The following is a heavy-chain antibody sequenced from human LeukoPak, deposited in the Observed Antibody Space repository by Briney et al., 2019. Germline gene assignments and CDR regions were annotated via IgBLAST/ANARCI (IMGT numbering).Heavy chain of an antibody. Sequence: GASVKVSCKASGYTFSKYAISWVRQAPGQGLEWMGWISAYNGNTNYAQKLQGRVTTTTDTSTSTAYMELRSLRSDDTAVYYCARANYDFWSGHASAEYFQHWGQGTLVTVSS. D-gene: IGHD3-3*01. CDR1: GYTFSKYA. CDR2: ISAYNGNT. V-gene: IGHV1-18*01. CDR3: ARANYDFWSGHASAEYFQH. J-gene: IGHJ1*01.